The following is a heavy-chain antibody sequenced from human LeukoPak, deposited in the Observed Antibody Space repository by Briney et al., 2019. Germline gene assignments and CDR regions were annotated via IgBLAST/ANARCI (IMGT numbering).Heavy chain of an antibody. Sequence: PGGSLRLSCAASGFTFSSYSMNWVRQAPGKGLEWVSSISSSSSYIYYVDSVKGRFTISRDNAKNSLYLQMNSLRAEDTAVYYCARVQRYCSGGSCYDYYYYGMDVWGKGTTVTVSS. CDR3: ARVQRYCSGGSCYDYYYYGMDV. D-gene: IGHD2-15*01. CDR1: GFTFSSYS. J-gene: IGHJ6*04. CDR2: ISSSSSYI. V-gene: IGHV3-21*01.